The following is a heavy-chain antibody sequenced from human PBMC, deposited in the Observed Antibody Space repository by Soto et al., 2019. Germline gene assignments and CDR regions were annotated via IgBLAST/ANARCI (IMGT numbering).Heavy chain of an antibody. D-gene: IGHD4-17*01. J-gene: IGHJ4*02. Sequence: GGSLRLSCAASGFTFSSYDMHWVRQATGKGLEWVSAIGTAGDTYYPGSVKGRFTISRENAKNSLYLQMYSLRAGDTAVYYCARADKHNTALDYWGQGTLVTVSS. CDR2: IGTAGDT. CDR1: GFTFSSYD. V-gene: IGHV3-13*01. CDR3: ARADKHNTALDY.